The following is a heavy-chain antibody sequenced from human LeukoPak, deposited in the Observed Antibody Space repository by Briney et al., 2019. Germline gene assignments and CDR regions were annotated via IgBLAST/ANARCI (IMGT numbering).Heavy chain of an antibody. V-gene: IGHV1-2*02. CDR1: GYTFTDYY. J-gene: IGHJ6*03. CDR2: INPNSGGT. CDR3: ARAQSSYDILTGYYKYYYYYMDV. D-gene: IGHD3-9*01. Sequence: GASVKVSCKASGYTFTDYYMHWVRQAPGQGLEWMGCINPNSGGTNYAQKFQGRVTMTRNTSISTAYMELSSLRSEDTAVYYCARAQSSYDILTGYYKYYYYYMDVWGKGTTVTISS.